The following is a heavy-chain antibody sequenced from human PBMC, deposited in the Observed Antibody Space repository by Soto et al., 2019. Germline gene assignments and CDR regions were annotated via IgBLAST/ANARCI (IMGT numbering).Heavy chain of an antibody. Sequence: EVQLVESGGGLVQPGGSLRLSCAASGFSFSSYWMHWVRQAPGKGLVWVSRINIYGTYTSYADYLKCRFTISRDNAKNTLYLHMDSLRAEDTAVYYCGRAVAGEFDIWGQGTMVTVSS. J-gene: IGHJ3*02. CDR1: GFSFSSYW. D-gene: IGHD6-19*01. CDR2: INIYGTYT. CDR3: GRAVAGEFDI. V-gene: IGHV3-74*01.